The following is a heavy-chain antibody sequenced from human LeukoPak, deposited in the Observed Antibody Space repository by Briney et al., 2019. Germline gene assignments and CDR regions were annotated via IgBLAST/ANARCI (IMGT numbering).Heavy chain of an antibody. V-gene: IGHV1-69*04. J-gene: IGHJ4*02. Sequence: SVKVSCKASGGTFSSYAISWVRQAPGQGLEWMGRIIPILGIANYAQKFQGRVTITADKSTSTAYMELSSLRSEDTAVYYCARGYSGNDLNFDYWGQGTLVTVSS. D-gene: IGHD5-12*01. CDR3: ARGYSGNDLNFDY. CDR1: GGTFSSYA. CDR2: IIPILGIA.